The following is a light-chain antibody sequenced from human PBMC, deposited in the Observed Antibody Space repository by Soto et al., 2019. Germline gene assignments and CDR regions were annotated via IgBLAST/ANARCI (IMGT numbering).Light chain of an antibody. CDR1: QVISSW. CDR2: AAS. J-gene: IGKJ5*01. CDR3: QQTSSFSLT. V-gene: IGKV1-12*01. Sequence: DIQMTQSPCSVSASVGDRVTITCRASQVISSWLAWYQQKPGKAPKLLIFAASSLQSGVPSRFSGSGSGTDFTLTISSLQPEDFATYYCQQTSSFSLTFGQGTRLEIK.